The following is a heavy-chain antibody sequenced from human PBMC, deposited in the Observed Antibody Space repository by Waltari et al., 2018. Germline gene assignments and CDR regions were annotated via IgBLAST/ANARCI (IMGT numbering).Heavy chain of an antibody. CDR3: ARNYYGDYALDY. Sequence: EVQLVESGGGLVQPGGSLRLSCAASGFTFSSYSMNWVRQTPGKGLEWVSYISTSSNTIYYADSVKGRFTISRDTAKNSLHLQMNSLRAEDTAVYYCARNYYGDYALDYWGHGTLVTVSS. CDR2: ISTSSNTI. CDR1: GFTFSSYS. V-gene: IGHV3-48*01. J-gene: IGHJ4*01. D-gene: IGHD4-17*01.